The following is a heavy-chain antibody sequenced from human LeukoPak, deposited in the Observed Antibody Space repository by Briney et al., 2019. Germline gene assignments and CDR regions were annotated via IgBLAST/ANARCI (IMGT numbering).Heavy chain of an antibody. V-gene: IGHV4-34*01. Sequence: SETLSLTCAVYGGSFSGYYWSWIRQPPGKGLEWIGEITHSGGTNYNPSLKSRVTISVDTSKNQFSLKLGSVTAADTAVYYCARVGATMVRGVIYYGMDVWGQGTTVTVSS. CDR3: ARVGATMVRGVIYYGMDV. D-gene: IGHD3-10*01. CDR1: GGSFSGYY. CDR2: ITHSGGT. J-gene: IGHJ6*02.